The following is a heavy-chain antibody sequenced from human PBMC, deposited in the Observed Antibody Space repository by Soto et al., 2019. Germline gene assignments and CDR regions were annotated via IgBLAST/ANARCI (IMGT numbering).Heavy chain of an antibody. CDR3: ASGNAWEVILAY. D-gene: IGHD1-26*01. CDR2: IYFSGST. V-gene: IGHV4-31*03. J-gene: IGHJ4*02. Sequence: KASETLSLTCTVSGASINSGGYYWSWIRQLPGKGLEWIGYIYFSGSTYYNPSLESRVTISLDTSQNQFSLKLSSVTAADTAVYYCASGNAWEVILAYWGQGTLVTVSS. CDR1: GASINSGGYY.